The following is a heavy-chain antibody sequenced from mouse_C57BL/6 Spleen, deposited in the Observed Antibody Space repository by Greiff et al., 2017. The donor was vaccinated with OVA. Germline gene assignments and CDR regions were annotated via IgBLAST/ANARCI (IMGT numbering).Heavy chain of an antibody. J-gene: IGHJ3*01. CDR1: GFNIKDDY. V-gene: IGHV14-4*01. CDR2: IDPENGDT. CDR3: TTWDYGISYWFAY. Sequence: EVQLQQSGAELVRPGASVKLSCTASGFNIKDDYMHWVKQRPEQGLEWIGWIDPENGDTEYASKFQGKATITADTSSNTAYLQLSSLTSEDTAVYYCTTWDYGISYWFAYWGQGTLVTVSA. D-gene: IGHD1-1*01.